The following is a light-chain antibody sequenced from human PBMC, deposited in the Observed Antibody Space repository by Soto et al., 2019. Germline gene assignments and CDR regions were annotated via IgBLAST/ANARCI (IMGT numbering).Light chain of an antibody. CDR2: ATS. CDR3: QESYTTYAVT. Sequence: DIQMTQSPSSLSPSLGHRVTLTCRARNNIDNYLNWYQQKQPEAPKLLIYATSTWQSGVPSRFSGSGSGTELTLTISSLQAEDFATYFCQESYTTYAVTFGGGTKVDIK. V-gene: IGKV1-39*01. J-gene: IGKJ4*01. CDR1: NNIDNY.